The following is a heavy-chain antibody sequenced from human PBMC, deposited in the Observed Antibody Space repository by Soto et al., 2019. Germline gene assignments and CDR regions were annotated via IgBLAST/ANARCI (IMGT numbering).Heavy chain of an antibody. CDR3: ARRADGYNIDY. Sequence: SVKVSCKASGGTFSSYAISWVRQAPGQGLEWMGGIIPIFGTANYAQKFQGRVTITADKSTSTAYMELSSLRSEDTAVYYSARRADGYNIDYWGQGTLVTVSS. V-gene: IGHV1-69*06. D-gene: IGHD5-12*01. CDR1: GGTFSSYA. J-gene: IGHJ4*02. CDR2: IIPIFGTA.